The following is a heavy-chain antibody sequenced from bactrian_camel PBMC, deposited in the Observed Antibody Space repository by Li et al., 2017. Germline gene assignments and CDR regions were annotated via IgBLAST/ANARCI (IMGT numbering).Heavy chain of an antibody. CDR2: INSGGGTT. CDR1: GFTFSSYW. J-gene: IGHJ4*01. CDR3: VRDLIGGSWYAMTFGH. D-gene: IGHD6*01. V-gene: IGHV3S1*01. Sequence: HVQLVESGGGLVQPGGSLRLSCATSGFTFSSYWMYWVRQAPGKGLEWVSAINSGGGTTYYAASVKGRFTMSRDNAKNTVYLQMNSLKSEDTAVYYCVRDLIGGSWYAMTFGHWGQGTQVTVS.